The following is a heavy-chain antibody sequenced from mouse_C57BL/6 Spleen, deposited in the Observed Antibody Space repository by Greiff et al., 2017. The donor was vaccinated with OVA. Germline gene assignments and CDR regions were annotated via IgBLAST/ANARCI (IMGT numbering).Heavy chain of an antibody. CDR3: ARRGEGSPFAY. J-gene: IGHJ3*01. CDR1: GYTFTDYY. V-gene: IGHV1-76*01. Sequence: QVQLQQSGAELVRPGASVKLSCKASGYTFTDYYINWVKQRPGQGLEWIARIYPGSGNTYYNEKFKGKATLTAEKSSSTAYMQLSSLTSEDSAVYFCARRGEGSPFAYWGQGTLVTVSA. CDR2: IYPGSGNT.